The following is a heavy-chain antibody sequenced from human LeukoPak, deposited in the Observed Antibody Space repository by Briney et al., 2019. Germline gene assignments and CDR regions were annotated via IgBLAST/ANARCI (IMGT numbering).Heavy chain of an antibody. V-gene: IGHV1-2*02. J-gene: IGHJ4*02. CDR1: GYSFTGYF. Sequence: ASVKVSCKASGYSFTGYFIHWVRQAPGQGLEWMGCIDPNSGDTKYAQKFQGRVSMPRDTSTRTAYMELSRLRTDDTAVYFCARSGSTGYSLDYWGQGTLVTVSS. CDR3: ARSGSTGYSLDY. CDR2: IDPNSGDT. D-gene: IGHD3-22*01.